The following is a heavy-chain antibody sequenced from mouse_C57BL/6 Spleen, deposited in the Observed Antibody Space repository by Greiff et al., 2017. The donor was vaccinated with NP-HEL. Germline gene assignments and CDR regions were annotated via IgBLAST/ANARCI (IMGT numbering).Heavy chain of an antibody. J-gene: IGHJ2*01. D-gene: IGHD3-2*02. V-gene: IGHV3-6*01. CDR1: GYSITSGYY. CDR3: AREGSSGYVGYYFGY. Sequence: DVHLVESGPGLVKPSQSLSLTCSVTGYSITSGYYWNWIRQFPGNKLEWMGYISYDGSNNYNPSLKNRISITRDTSKNQFFLKLNSVTTEDTATYYCAREGSSGYVGYYFGYWGQGTTLTVSS. CDR2: ISYDGSN.